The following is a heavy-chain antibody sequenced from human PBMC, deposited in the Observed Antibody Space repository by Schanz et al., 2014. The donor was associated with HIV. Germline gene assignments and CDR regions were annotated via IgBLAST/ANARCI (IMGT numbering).Heavy chain of an antibody. CDR1: TFTFNNYD. Sequence: EVPLLESGGGLAQPGGSLRLSCAASTFTFNNYDMGWVRQAPGKGLEWVSGISGNGGSTYHADSVKGRFTISRDNSKNTLYLQMNSLRAEDTAVYYCTKEVPPDVWGQGTTVTVSS. J-gene: IGHJ6*02. V-gene: IGHV3-23*01. D-gene: IGHD1-1*01. CDR3: TKEVPPDV. CDR2: ISGNGGST.